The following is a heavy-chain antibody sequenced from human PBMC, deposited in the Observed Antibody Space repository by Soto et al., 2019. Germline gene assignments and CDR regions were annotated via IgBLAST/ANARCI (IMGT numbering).Heavy chain of an antibody. Sequence: KSSETLSLTCTVSGGSISSYYWSWIRQPAGKGLEWIGRIYTSGSTNYNPSLKSRVTMSVDTSKNQFSLKLSSVTAADTAVYYCARVSKVIVVVPAADNWFDPWGQGTLVTVSS. V-gene: IGHV4-4*07. CDR3: ARVSKVIVVVPAADNWFDP. CDR1: GGSISSYY. CDR2: IYTSGST. D-gene: IGHD2-2*01. J-gene: IGHJ5*02.